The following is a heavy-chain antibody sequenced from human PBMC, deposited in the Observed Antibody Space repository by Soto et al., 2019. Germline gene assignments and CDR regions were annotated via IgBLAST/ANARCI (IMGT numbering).Heavy chain of an antibody. CDR2: IYRSGVT. CDR3: AGMPYTSGLRFDP. CDR1: GDSSSTSTYS. D-gene: IGHD6-19*01. Sequence: PSETLSLTCSFSGDSSSTSTYSWSWIRQPPGKALEWVGFIYRSGVTSYNPYLKSRVSISLYTSNNQCSLKLRSVTAADTAVYYCAGMPYTSGLRFDPWGPGTPVTVCS. J-gene: IGHJ5*02. V-gene: IGHV4-30-2*01.